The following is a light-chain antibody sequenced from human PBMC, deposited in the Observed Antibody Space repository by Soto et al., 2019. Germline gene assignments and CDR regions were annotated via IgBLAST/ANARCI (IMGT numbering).Light chain of an antibody. CDR3: QTWDTGIWV. CDR1: TGHSSYA. J-gene: IGLJ3*02. CDR2: LNSDGSH. V-gene: IGLV4-69*02. Sequence: QSVLTQSPSASASLGASVKLTCTLSTGHSSYAIAWHQQQPEKGPRYLMKLNSDGSHSKGDGIPDRFSGSTSGAERYLTISSLQSEDEADYYCQTWDTGIWVFGGGTQLTVL.